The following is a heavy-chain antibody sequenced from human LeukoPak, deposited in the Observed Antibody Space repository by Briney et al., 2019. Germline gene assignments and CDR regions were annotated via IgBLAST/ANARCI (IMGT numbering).Heavy chain of an antibody. Sequence: GASVKVSCKASGYTFTSYGISWVRRAPGQGLEWMGWISAYNGNTNYAQKLQGRVTMTTDTSTSTAYMELRSLRSDDTAVYYCARDTCSGGSCYSTINDYWGQGTLVTVSS. CDR2: ISAYNGNT. J-gene: IGHJ4*02. CDR1: GYTFTSYG. V-gene: IGHV1-18*04. CDR3: ARDTCSGGSCYSTINDY. D-gene: IGHD2-15*01.